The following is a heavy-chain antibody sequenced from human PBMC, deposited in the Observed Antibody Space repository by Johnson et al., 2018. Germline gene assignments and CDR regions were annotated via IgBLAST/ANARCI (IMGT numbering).Heavy chain of an antibody. J-gene: IGHJ6*02. V-gene: IGHV3-48*01. CDR1: GFTFSSYN. CDR2: ISTSGSII. Sequence: VQLQESGGGLVQPGGSLRISCAASGFTFSSYNINWVRQAPGKGLEWVSYISTSGSIIYYADSVKGRFSISRDNAKNSLYLQMNSLRAEDTAVYYCAKAGGTGSYYDGMDVWGQGTTVTVSS. D-gene: IGHD1-1*01. CDR3: AKAGGTGSYYDGMDV.